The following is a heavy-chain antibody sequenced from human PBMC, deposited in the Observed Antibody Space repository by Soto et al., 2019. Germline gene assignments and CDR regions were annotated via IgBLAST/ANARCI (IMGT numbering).Heavy chain of an antibody. Sequence: LRLSCAASGFTFSSYGMHWVRQAPGKGLEWVAVISYDGSNKYYADSVKGRFTISRDNSKNTLYLQMNSLRAEDTAVYYCAKSIWSGYYTLDAFDIWGQGTMVTVSS. V-gene: IGHV3-30*18. J-gene: IGHJ3*02. CDR3: AKSIWSGYYTLDAFDI. CDR1: GFTFSSYG. CDR2: ISYDGSNK. D-gene: IGHD3-3*01.